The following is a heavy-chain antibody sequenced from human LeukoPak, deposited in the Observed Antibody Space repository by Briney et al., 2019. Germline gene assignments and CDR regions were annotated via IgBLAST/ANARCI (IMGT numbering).Heavy chain of an antibody. V-gene: IGHV4-39*07. CDR3: ARDRQQLVRGDHFDY. J-gene: IGHJ4*02. CDR2: IYYSGST. D-gene: IGHD6-13*01. Sequence: SETLSLTCTVSGGSISSGSYYRVWIRQSPGKGLEWIGSIYYSGSTYYIPSLKSRVTMSIDTSKNQFSLRLNSVTAADTAVYYCARDRQQLVRGDHFDYWGQGTLVTVSS. CDR1: GGSISSGSYY.